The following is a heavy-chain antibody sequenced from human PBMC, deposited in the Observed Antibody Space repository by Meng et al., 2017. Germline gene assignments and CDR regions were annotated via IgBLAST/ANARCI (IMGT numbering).Heavy chain of an antibody. J-gene: IGHJ5*02. CDR1: GGSISSSSYY. D-gene: IGHD6-19*01. CDR2: IYYSGST. V-gene: IGHV4-39*07. Sequence: QRQLQEPGPGLVKPPETLSLTCTVSGGSISSSSYYWGWIRQPPGKGLEWIGSIYYSGSTYYNPSLKSRVTISVDTSKNQFSLKLSSVTAADTAVYYCASLRIAVAGINWFDPWGQGTLVTVSS. CDR3: ASLRIAVAGINWFDP.